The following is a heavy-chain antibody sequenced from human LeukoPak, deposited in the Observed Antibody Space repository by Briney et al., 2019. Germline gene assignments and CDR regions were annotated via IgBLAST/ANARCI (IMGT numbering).Heavy chain of an antibody. J-gene: IGHJ5*02. CDR2: ISYDGSNK. D-gene: IGHD6-13*01. Sequence: GGSLRLSCAASGFTVSSYGMHWVRQAPGKGLEWVAVISYDGSNKYYGDSVKGRFTISRDNSKNTLYLQMNSLRAEDTAVYYCAKGYGQQLVNNWFDPWGQGTLVTVSS. V-gene: IGHV3-30*18. CDR3: AKGYGQQLVNNWFDP. CDR1: GFTVSSYG.